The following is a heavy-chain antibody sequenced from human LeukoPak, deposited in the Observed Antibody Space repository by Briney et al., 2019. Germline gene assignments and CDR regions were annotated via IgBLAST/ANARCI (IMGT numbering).Heavy chain of an antibody. CDR2: IWYDGSNK. D-gene: IGHD3-10*01. Sequence: GGSLRLSCAASGFTFSSYGMHWVRQAPGKGLEWVAVIWYDGSNKYYADSVKGRFTISRDKPKNTLYLQMNSLRAEDTAVYYCATDYYGSGSYYKGEVDYWGQGTLVTVSS. J-gene: IGHJ4*02. V-gene: IGHV3-33*01. CDR1: GFTFSSYG. CDR3: ATDYYGSGSYYKGEVDY.